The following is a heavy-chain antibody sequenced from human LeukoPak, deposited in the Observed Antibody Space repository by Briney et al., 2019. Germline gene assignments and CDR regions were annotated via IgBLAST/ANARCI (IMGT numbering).Heavy chain of an antibody. CDR1: GYTFTGYY. Sequence: GASVKVSCKASGYTFTGYYMHWVRQAPGQGLEWMGWINPNSGGTNSAQKFQGRVTMTRDTSISTVYMELSRLRSDDTAVYYCARDPHDFSSGWSHFEYWGQGTLVTVSS. J-gene: IGHJ4*02. CDR3: ARDPHDFSSGWSHFEY. CDR2: INPNSGGT. V-gene: IGHV1-2*02. D-gene: IGHD6-19*01.